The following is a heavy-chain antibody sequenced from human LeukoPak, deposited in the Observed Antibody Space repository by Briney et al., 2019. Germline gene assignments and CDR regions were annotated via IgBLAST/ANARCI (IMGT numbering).Heavy chain of an antibody. J-gene: IGHJ3*02. CDR1: GGSISSYY. CDR2: MFYDVST. CDR3: ARQGSGRAFDI. Sequence: PSVTLSLTCTVFGGSISSYYWNWIRQSPGKGVEWIAYMFYDVSTNYSPSLKSRVTISVDTSKNQFSLKLISVTAADTAVYFCARQGSGRAFDIWGQGTMVTVSS. V-gene: IGHV4-59*08.